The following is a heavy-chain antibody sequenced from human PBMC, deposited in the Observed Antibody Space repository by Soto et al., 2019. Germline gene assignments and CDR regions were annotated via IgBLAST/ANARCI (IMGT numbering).Heavy chain of an antibody. D-gene: IGHD3-10*01. Sequence: SETLSLTCTVSGGSVSIGSYYWSWIRQPPGKGLVWIGYIYYSGSANYNPSLKSRVTISVDTSKNQFSLKLRSVTAADTAVYYCARAYGSGRDAFDIWGQGTMVTVSS. CDR3: ARAYGSGRDAFDI. V-gene: IGHV4-61*01. CDR1: GGSVSIGSYY. J-gene: IGHJ3*02. CDR2: IYYSGSA.